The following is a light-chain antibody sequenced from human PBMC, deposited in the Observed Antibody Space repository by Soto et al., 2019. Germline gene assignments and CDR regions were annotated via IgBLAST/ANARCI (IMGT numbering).Light chain of an antibody. Sequence: EILLTQSPATLSLSPGERATLSCRASQSVSDFLAWYQHKPGQAPRLLIYDASIRATGIPARFSGSGSGTVFTLTISSLEPEDSAVYYCQQRANWITFGQGTRLEI. CDR3: QQRANWIT. CDR1: QSVSDF. J-gene: IGKJ5*01. V-gene: IGKV3-11*01. CDR2: DAS.